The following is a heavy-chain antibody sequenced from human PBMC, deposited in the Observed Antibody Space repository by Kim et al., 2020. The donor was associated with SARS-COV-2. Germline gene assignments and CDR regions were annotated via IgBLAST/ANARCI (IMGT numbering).Heavy chain of an antibody. J-gene: IGHJ4*02. CDR3: ARWEDTAMVGY. D-gene: IGHD5-18*01. Sequence: TNYSPALKSRVTISVDKSKNQCSLKLSSVTAADTAVYYWARWEDTAMVGYWGQGTLVTVSS. CDR2: T. V-gene: IGHV4-4*02.